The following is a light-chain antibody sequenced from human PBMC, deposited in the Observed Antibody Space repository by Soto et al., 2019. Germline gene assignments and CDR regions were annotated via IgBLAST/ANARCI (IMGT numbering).Light chain of an antibody. J-gene: IGKJ2*01. CDR1: QSVSSN. V-gene: IGKV3D-15*01. Sequence: EIVLTQSPATLSVSPGESATLSCRASQSVSSNLAWYQHTPGQAPRLLIYGASTRATGIPARFSGSGSGTELTLTISSLQSEDLAVYYCQQYNNWPPYTFGQGTKVDIK. CDR2: GAS. CDR3: QQYNNWPPYT.